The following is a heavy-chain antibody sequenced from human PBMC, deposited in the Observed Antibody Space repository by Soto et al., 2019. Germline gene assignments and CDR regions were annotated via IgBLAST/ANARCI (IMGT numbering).Heavy chain of an antibody. V-gene: IGHV1-18*04. CDR2: ISGYNGNT. CDR1: GYTFTNFG. CDR3: ARGGSYHATVDY. J-gene: IGHJ4*02. Sequence: QVQLVQSGAEVKKPGASVRVSCKVSGYTFTNFGVSWVRQAPGQGLEWMGWISGYNGNTDYAQKFEGRVTMTTDTSTSTADMELRSLTSADTAIYYCARGGSYHATVDYWGQGTLVTVSS. D-gene: IGHD1-26*01.